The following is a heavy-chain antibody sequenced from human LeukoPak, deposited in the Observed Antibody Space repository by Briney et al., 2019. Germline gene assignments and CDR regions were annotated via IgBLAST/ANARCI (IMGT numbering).Heavy chain of an antibody. D-gene: IGHD2-8*01. Sequence: PGGSLRLSCAASGFTFNIYTLTWVRQPPGKGLEWVSIISENSDYTYYADSVKGRFAISRDNSKNTLYLQMNSLRAEDTAVYYCARDADTNSRYSRFDYWGQGTLVTVSS. J-gene: IGHJ4*02. CDR2: ISENSDYT. V-gene: IGHV3-23*01. CDR3: ARDADTNSRYSRFDY. CDR1: GFTFNIYT.